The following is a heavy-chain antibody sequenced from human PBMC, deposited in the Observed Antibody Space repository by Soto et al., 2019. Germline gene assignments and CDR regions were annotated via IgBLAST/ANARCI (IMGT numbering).Heavy chain of an antibody. Sequence: QITLKESGPPLVEPTQTLTLTCAFSGFSLSTSGVGVGWIRQSPGKALEWLAFIYWDDDKRYSPSLRTRLTISQDTSINQVDLIMTNMDPVDTATYYCAYRQEYRGSWDSGWFDPWGQGTLVTVSS. D-gene: IGHD6-6*01. CDR3: AYRQEYRGSWDSGWFDP. V-gene: IGHV2-5*02. J-gene: IGHJ5*02. CDR1: GFSLSTSGVG. CDR2: IYWDDDK.